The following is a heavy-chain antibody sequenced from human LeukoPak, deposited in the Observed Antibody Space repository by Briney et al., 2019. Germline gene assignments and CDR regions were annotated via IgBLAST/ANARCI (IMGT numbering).Heavy chain of an antibody. CDR2: FDPEDGET. Sequence: ASVKVSCKVCGYTLTELSMHWVRQAPGKGLEWMGGFDPEDGETIYAQKFQGRVTMTEDTSTDTAYMELSSLRSEDTAVYYCARVEWELRYFDYWGQGTLVTVSS. D-gene: IGHD1-26*01. V-gene: IGHV1-24*01. J-gene: IGHJ4*02. CDR3: ARVEWELRYFDY. CDR1: GYTLTELS.